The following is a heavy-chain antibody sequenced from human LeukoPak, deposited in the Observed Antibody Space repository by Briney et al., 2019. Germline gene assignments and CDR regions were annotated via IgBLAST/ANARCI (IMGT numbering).Heavy chain of an antibody. D-gene: IGHD2-2*01. CDR3: ARGLSSYVFDY. CDR1: GFTFSSYA. V-gene: IGHV3-53*04. Sequence: PGGSLRLSCAASGFTFSSYAMHWVRQAPAKGLEWVSVIYSGGSTYYADSVKGRFTIPRHNSKNTLYLQMNSLRAEDTAVYYCARGLSSYVFDYWGQGTLVTVSS. CDR2: IYSGGST. J-gene: IGHJ4*02.